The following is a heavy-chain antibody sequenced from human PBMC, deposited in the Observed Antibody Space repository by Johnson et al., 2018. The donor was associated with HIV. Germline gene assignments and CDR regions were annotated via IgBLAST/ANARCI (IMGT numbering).Heavy chain of an antibody. V-gene: IGHV3-33*01. CDR3: ARPSDYYGSGRVDAFDI. CDR1: GFTFSSYG. D-gene: IGHD3-10*01. CDR2: IWHDGRDV. Sequence: VQLVESGGGVVQPGTSLRLSCAASGFTFSSYGIHWVRQAPGKGLEWVAFIWHDGRDVYYADSVKGRFTVSRDNSKNAVYLQMNSLGAGDTAVYYCARPSDYYGSGRVDAFDIWGQGTMVTVSS. J-gene: IGHJ3*02.